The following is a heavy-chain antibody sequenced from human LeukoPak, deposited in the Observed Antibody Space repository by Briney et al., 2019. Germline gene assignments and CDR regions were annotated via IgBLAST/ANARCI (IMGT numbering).Heavy chain of an antibody. V-gene: IGHV3-20*04. CDR1: GFTFDDYD. CDR2: INWNGAST. J-gene: IGHJ6*03. D-gene: IGHD6-6*01. Sequence: PGGSLRLSCAASGFTFDDYDMSWVRQVPGKGPEWVSAINWNGASTGYADSVKGRFTISRDNAKNSLYLQMNSLSAEDTALYFCARDVEYSNIYFYYYIDVWGKGTTVTVSS. CDR3: ARDVEYSNIYFYYYIDV.